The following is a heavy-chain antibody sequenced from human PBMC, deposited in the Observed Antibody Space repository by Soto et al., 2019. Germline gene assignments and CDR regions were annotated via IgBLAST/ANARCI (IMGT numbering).Heavy chain of an antibody. V-gene: IGHV4-39*01. Sequence: SETLSLTCTVSGGSISSSSCYWGWIRQPPGKGLEWIGSIYYSGSTYYNPSLKSRVTISVDTSKNQFSLKLSSVTAADTAVYYCATLHSIAPTDYWGQGTLVTVSS. CDR2: IYYSGST. D-gene: IGHD6-6*01. CDR3: ATLHSIAPTDY. J-gene: IGHJ4*02. CDR1: GGSISSSSCY.